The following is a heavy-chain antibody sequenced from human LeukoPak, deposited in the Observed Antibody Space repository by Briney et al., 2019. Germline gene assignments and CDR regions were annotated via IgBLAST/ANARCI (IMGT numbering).Heavy chain of an antibody. V-gene: IGHV3-9*01. D-gene: IGHD3-10*01. CDR3: AKGVRITMIRGAFDI. J-gene: IGHJ3*02. Sequence: PGRSLRLSCAASGFTFDDYAMHWVRQAPGKGLEWVSTIGWNSGSICYADSVKGRFTISRDKAENSLYLQMNRLRPEDTALYYCAKGVRITMIRGAFDIWGQGTMVTVSS. CDR1: GFTFDDYA. CDR2: IGWNSGSI.